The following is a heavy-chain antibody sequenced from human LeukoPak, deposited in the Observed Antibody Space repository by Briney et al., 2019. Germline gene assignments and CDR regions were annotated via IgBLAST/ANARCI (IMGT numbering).Heavy chain of an antibody. CDR2: IYNDGST. CDR1: GLTVSSSY. CDR3: ARNILFAFDI. Sequence: SGGSLRLSCAASGLTVSSSYMSWVRQAPGKGLEWVSIIYNDGSTYYADSMKGRFTISRDNSTSTLYLQVNSLRAEDTAMYYCARNILFAFDIWGQGTMVTVSS. J-gene: IGHJ3*02. D-gene: IGHD2/OR15-2a*01. V-gene: IGHV3-53*01.